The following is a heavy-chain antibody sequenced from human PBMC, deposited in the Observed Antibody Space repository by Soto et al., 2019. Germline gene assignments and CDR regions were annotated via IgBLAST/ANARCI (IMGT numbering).Heavy chain of an antibody. V-gene: IGHV4-59*01. CDR2: ISYSGST. CDR1: GGSISSYY. Sequence: QVQLQESGPGLVKPSETLSLTCTVSGGSISSYYWSWIRQPPGKGLEWIGYISYSGSTNYNPSLKSRVTISVDTSKNLFSLKVGSVTAADTAVYYCVRDCYASSCFDYWGQGILVTVSS. CDR3: VRDCYASSCFDY. J-gene: IGHJ4*02. D-gene: IGHD6-13*01.